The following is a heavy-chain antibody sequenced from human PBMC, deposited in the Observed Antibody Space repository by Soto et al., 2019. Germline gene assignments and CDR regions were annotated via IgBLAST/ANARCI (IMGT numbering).Heavy chain of an antibody. CDR3: ARVGGYSYGYAGYYYYYMDV. D-gene: IGHD5-18*01. CDR1: GFTFSSYW. J-gene: IGHJ6*03. V-gene: IGHV3-7*03. CDR2: IKQDGSEK. Sequence: GGSLRLSCAASGFTFSSYWMSWVRQAPGKGLEWVANIKQDGSEKYYVDSVKGRFTISRDNAKNSLYLQMNSLRAEDTAVYYCARVGGYSYGYAGYYYYYMDVWGKGTPVTVSS.